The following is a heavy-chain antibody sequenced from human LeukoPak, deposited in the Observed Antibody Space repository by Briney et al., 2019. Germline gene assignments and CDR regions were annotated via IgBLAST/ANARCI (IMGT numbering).Heavy chain of an antibody. D-gene: IGHD6-19*01. CDR2: ISYDGSNK. V-gene: IGHV3-30-3*01. J-gene: IGHJ3*02. CDR3: AKELSSDLAPLGAFDI. Sequence: GGSLRLSCAASGFTFSSYAMSWVRQAPGKGLEWVAVISYDGSNKYYADSVKGRFTISRDNSKNTLYLQMNSLRAEDTAVYYCAKELSSDLAPLGAFDIWGQGTMVTVSS. CDR1: GFTFSSYA.